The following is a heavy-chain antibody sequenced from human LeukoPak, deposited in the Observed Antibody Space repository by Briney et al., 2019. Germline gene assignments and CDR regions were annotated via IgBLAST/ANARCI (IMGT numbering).Heavy chain of an antibody. Sequence: GASVKVSCKASGYTFTSYYMHWVRQAPGQGLEWMGIINPSGGSTSCAQKFQGRDTMTRDTSTSTVYMELSSLRSEDTAVYYCALRGFTDAFDIWGQGTMVTVSS. CDR3: ALRGFTDAFDI. CDR2: INPSGGST. J-gene: IGHJ3*02. V-gene: IGHV1-46*01. CDR1: GYTFTSYY.